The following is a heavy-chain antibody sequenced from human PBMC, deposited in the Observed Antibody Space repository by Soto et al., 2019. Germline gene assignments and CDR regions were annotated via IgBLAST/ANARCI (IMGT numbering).Heavy chain of an antibody. Sequence: PSETLSLTSTVSGDSIRRGEYFWSWIRQPPGKGLEWIGYIYRGGSTYKNPYLRSRVTIAANTSTSQVSLKLTSATAANTAIHYCARRLILAPTTPFSCCFAPWGQGTLVTVTS. V-gene: IGHV4-30-4*01. CDR1: GDSIRRGEYF. CDR3: ARRLILAPTTPFSCCFAP. D-gene: IGHD3-3*02. J-gene: IGHJ5*02. CDR2: IYRGGST.